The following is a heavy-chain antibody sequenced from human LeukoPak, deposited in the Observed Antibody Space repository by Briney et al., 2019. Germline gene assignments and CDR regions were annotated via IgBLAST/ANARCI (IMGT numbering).Heavy chain of an antibody. V-gene: IGHV3-30*02. CDR2: IRNVGNNK. J-gene: IGHJ4*02. CDR3: VRDYEWGFDY. D-gene: IGHD3-16*01. Sequence: PGGSLRLSCAASGFTFSHYAMHWVRQAPGKGLEWVAFIRNVGNNKYHADSVKGRFTISRDNSKSTQYLQMNSLRAEDTAVYYCVRDYEWGFDYWGQGTLVTVSS. CDR1: GFTFSHYA.